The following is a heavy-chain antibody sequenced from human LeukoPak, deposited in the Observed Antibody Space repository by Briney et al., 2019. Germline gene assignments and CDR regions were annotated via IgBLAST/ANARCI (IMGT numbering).Heavy chain of an antibody. CDR1: GFTFNTYA. V-gene: IGHV3-23*01. Sequence: GGSLRLSCAASGFTFNTYAMSWVRQAPGKGLEWVSSNSGSGGSTYCADSVEGRFTISRDNSKNTLYLQMNSLRAEDTAVYYCAKLQEGGTMVRGVIIPADYWGQGTLVTVSS. J-gene: IGHJ4*02. D-gene: IGHD3-10*01. CDR3: AKLQEGGTMVRGVIIPADY. CDR2: NSGSGGST.